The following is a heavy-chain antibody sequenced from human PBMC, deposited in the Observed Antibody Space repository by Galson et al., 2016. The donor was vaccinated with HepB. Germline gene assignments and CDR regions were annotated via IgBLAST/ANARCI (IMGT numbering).Heavy chain of an antibody. CDR2: MNPGKGTT. J-gene: IGHJ5*02. CDR3: ARGGGALTIVASGALSP. CDR1: GYTFIHYG. V-gene: IGHV1-3*01. Sequence: SVKVSCKASGYTFIHYGVYWVRQAPGQRLEWMGWMNPGKGTTRTAPRFQDRVTITSDTSASTVYMKLSSLRSEDTAVYYCARGGGALTIVASGALSPWGQGTLVTVSS. D-gene: IGHD4/OR15-4a*01.